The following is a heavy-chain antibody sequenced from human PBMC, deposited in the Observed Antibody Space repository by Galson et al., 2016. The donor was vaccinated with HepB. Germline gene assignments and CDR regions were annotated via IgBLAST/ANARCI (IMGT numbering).Heavy chain of an antibody. CDR2: ISVHNGNT. D-gene: IGHD2-15*01. CDR1: NYTFTSDG. Sequence: SVKVSCKASNYTFTSDGISWVRQAPGQGLEWMGWISVHNGNTSYAQKFQGRVTMTTDTSTSTAYMELRSLRSDDTAVYYWAREGVCSGGRCYSGFDYWGQGTLVTVSS. CDR3: AREGVCSGGRCYSGFDY. V-gene: IGHV1-18*04. J-gene: IGHJ4*02.